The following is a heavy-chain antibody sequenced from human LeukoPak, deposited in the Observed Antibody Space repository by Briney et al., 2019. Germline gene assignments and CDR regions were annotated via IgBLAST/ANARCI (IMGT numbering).Heavy chain of an antibody. CDR2: IYYTGSA. D-gene: IGHD2-15*01. V-gene: IGHV4-31*03. Sequence: SETLSLTCTVSGGSISSDGYYWTWIRHPPGKGLEWIGYIYYTGSAHYNPSLKSRVIMSVDTSKNQFSLKVTSVNVADTAVYYCARAGIVGDAFDIWGQGTMVTVSS. J-gene: IGHJ3*02. CDR3: ARAGIVGDAFDI. CDR1: GGSISSDGYY.